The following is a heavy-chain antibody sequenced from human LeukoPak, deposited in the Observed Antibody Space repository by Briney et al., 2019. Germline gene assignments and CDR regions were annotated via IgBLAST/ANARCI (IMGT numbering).Heavy chain of an antibody. Sequence: SETLSLTCTVSGGSISNYVWSWIRQPPGKGLEWIGYINDSGNTKYNPSLESRVTISVDTSKNQFSLNLYTVTAADTAVYYCAREGVAVAGRDYWGQGTLVTVSS. J-gene: IGHJ4*02. D-gene: IGHD6-19*01. CDR2: INDSGNT. CDR3: AREGVAVAGRDY. CDR1: GGSISNYV. V-gene: IGHV4-59*01.